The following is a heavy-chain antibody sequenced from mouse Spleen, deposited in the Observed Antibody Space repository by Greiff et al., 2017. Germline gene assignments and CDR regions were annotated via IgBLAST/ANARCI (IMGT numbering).Heavy chain of an antibody. CDR2: INPSNGRT. CDR3: ARSVGRASFDY. D-gene: IGHD4-1*01. Sequence: VQLQQPGAELVKPGASVKLSCKASGYTFTSYWMHWVKQRPGQGLEWIGEINPSNGRTNYNEKFKSKATLTVDKSSSTAYMQLSSLTSEDSAVYYCARSVGRASFDYWGQGTTLTVSS. CDR1: GYTFTSYW. J-gene: IGHJ2*01. V-gene: IGHV1S81*02.